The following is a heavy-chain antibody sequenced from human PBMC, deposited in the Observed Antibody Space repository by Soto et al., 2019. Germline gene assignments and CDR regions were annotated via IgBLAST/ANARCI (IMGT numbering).Heavy chain of an antibody. V-gene: IGHV4-31*03. CDR2: IYYSGST. Sequence: LSLTCTVSGGSISSGGYYWSWIRQHPGKGLEWIGYIYYSGSTYYNPSLKSRVTISVDTSKNQFSLKLSSVTAADTAVYYCARYCSSTSCYTVTGTTGLDYWGQGTLVTVSS. J-gene: IGHJ4*02. CDR1: GGSISSGGYY. CDR3: ARYCSSTSCYTVTGTTGLDY. D-gene: IGHD2-2*02.